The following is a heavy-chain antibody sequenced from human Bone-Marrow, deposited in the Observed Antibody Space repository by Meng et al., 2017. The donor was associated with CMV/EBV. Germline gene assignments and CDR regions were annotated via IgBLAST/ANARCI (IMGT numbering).Heavy chain of an antibody. CDR2: ISSSSSTI. J-gene: IGHJ6*02. Sequence: LSLTCAASGFTFSSYSMNWVRQAPGKGLEWVSYISSSSSTIYYADSVKGRFTVSRDNAKNSLYLQMNSLRAEDTAVYYCARGGRKYTYYYYYGMDVWGQGTTVTGSS. D-gene: IGHD6-6*01. CDR1: GFTFSSYS. V-gene: IGHV3-48*04. CDR3: ARGGRKYTYYYYYGMDV.